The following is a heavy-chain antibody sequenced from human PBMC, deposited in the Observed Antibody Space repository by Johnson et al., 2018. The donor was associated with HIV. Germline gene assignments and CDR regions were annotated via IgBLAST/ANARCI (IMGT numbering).Heavy chain of an antibody. J-gene: IGHJ3*02. Sequence: VQLVESGGGLVQPGRSLRLSCAASGFTFDDYAMHWVRQAPGKGLEWVSGISWNSGSIGYADSVKGRFTISRDNAKNSLYLQMNSLRAEDTALYYCARGFLVGLPFDIWGQGTMVTVSS. CDR2: ISWNSGSI. CDR1: GFTFDDYA. D-gene: IGHD1-26*01. CDR3: ARGFLVGLPFDI. V-gene: IGHV3-9*01.